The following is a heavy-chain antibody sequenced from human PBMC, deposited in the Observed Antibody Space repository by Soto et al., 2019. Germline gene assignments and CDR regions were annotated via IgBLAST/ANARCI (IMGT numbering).Heavy chain of an antibody. V-gene: IGHV2-5*02. CDR1: GFSLSTSGVG. CDR3: AHSRCGGDCLQSYSSHYYYGMDV. Sequence: QITLKESGPTLVRPTQTLTLTCTFSGFSLSTSGVGVGWIRQPPGKALEWLALIYWDDDKRYSPSLKSRLTINKDTSKHQVVLTLTNMDPVDTATYYCAHSRCGGDCLQSYSSHYYYGMDVWGQGTTVTVSS. D-gene: IGHD2-21*02. CDR2: IYWDDDK. J-gene: IGHJ6*02.